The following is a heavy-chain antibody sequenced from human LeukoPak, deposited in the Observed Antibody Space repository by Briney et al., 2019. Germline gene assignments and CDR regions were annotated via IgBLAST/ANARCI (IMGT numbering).Heavy chain of an antibody. J-gene: IGHJ4*02. Sequence: GGSLRLFCSACGFTFSSYAMHWVRQSPGKGLEYVSAICTNGVSTYYAHSVKGRFTISSDNSKNTLYLQMSSLRAEDTAVYYCVKGTLHTSSWYDYWGQGTLVTVSS. V-gene: IGHV3-64D*06. CDR1: GFTFSSYA. CDR2: ICTNGVST. CDR3: VKGTLHTSSWYDY. D-gene: IGHD6-13*01.